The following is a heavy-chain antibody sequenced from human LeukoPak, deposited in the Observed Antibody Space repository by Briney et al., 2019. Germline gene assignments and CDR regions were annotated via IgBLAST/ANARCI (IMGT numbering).Heavy chain of an antibody. D-gene: IGHD2-21*02. CDR2: IYTSGNT. Sequence: SETLSLTCTVSGGPISSYYWSWIRQPAGKGLEWIGRIYTSGNTNYNPSLKSRVTMSVDTSKSQFSLKLNSVTAADTVVYYCARNGVTSGARNYYYYMDVWGKGTTVTVSS. V-gene: IGHV4-4*07. CDR3: ARNGVTSGARNYYYYMDV. CDR1: GGPISSYY. J-gene: IGHJ6*03.